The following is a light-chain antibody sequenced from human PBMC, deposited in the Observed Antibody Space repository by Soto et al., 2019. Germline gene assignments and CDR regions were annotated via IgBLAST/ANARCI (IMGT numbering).Light chain of an antibody. V-gene: IGKV3-15*01. J-gene: IGKJ4*01. CDR1: QGIGDT. Sequence: EVVMRQSPANLSVVPGEGATLSCRASQGIGDTLAWYQHKPGQTPRLLNYDTSTRATGVPTRFSGSRSGAEFTLTINSLXSEDFALYYCQSYNNWPLTFGGGTKVDIK. CDR3: QSYNNWPLT. CDR2: DTS.